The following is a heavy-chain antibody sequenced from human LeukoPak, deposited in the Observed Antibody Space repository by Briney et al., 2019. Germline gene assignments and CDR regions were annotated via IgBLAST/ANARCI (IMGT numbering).Heavy chain of an antibody. V-gene: IGHV4-59*01. CDR1: GGSISSYY. D-gene: IGHD6-19*01. J-gene: IGHJ4*02. Sequence: PSETLSLTCTVSGGSISSYYWSWIRQPPGKGLEWIGYIYYSGSTNYNPSLKSRATISVDTSKNQFSLKLSSVTAADTAVYYCARAPSGLYYFDYWGQGTLVTVSS. CDR3: ARAPSGLYYFDY. CDR2: IYYSGST.